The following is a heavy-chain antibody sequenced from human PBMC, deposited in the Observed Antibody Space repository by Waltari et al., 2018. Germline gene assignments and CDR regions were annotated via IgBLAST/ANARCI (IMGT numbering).Heavy chain of an antibody. Sequence: QVQLVQSGAEVKKPGASVKVSCKASGYTFTSYAMHWVRQAPGQRLEWMGWINAGNGNTKYSQKFQGRVTITADESTSTAYMELSSLRSEDTAVYYCARRISSSGTDYFDYWGQGTLVTVSS. CDR1: GYTFTSYA. V-gene: IGHV1-3*01. CDR2: INAGNGNT. CDR3: ARRISSSGTDYFDY. D-gene: IGHD6-6*01. J-gene: IGHJ4*02.